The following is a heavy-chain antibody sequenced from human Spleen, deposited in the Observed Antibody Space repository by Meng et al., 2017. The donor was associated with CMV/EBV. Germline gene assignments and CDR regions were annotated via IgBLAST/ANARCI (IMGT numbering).Heavy chain of an antibody. Sequence: GESLKISCAASGLTFSSYAMSWVRQAPGKGLEWVSAISGSGLSTYYADSVKGRFTISRDNSKNTLYLQMNSLRAEDTAVYYCVKVLRVLGVTLNYWGQGTLVTVSS. D-gene: IGHD2-8*02. CDR3: VKVLRVLGVTLNY. V-gene: IGHV3-23*01. J-gene: IGHJ4*02. CDR1: GLTFSSYA. CDR2: ISGSGLST.